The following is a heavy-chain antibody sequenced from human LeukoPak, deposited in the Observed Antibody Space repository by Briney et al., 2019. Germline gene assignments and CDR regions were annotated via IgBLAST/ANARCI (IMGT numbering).Heavy chain of an antibody. D-gene: IGHD1-26*01. CDR2: ISWDGGST. J-gene: IGHJ4*02. CDR1: GFTFDDYT. V-gene: IGHV3-43*01. Sequence: GGSLRLSCAASGFTFDDYTMHWVRQAPGKGLEWVSLISWDGGSTYYADSVKGRFTISRDNSKNTLYLQMNSLRAEDTAVYYCAKDLEQWELLSCFDYWGQGTLVTVSS. CDR3: AKDLEQWELLSCFDY.